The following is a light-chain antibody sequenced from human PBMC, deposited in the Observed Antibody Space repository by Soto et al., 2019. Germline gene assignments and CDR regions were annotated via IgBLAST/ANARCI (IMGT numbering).Light chain of an antibody. CDR2: STN. CDR1: SGSVSTSYY. CDR3: VLYMGNGIWV. Sequence: QTVVTQEPSFSVSPGGTVTLTCGLSSGSVSTSYYPSWYQQTPGQAPRTLIYSTNTRSSGVPDRFSVSILGNKAALTITGDQADDESDYYCVLYMGNGIWVFGGGTKLTVL. J-gene: IGLJ3*02. V-gene: IGLV8-61*01.